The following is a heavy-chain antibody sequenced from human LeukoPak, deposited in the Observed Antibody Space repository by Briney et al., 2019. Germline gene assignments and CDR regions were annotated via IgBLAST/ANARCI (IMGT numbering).Heavy chain of an antibody. V-gene: IGHV3-30-3*01. J-gene: IGHJ4*02. CDR1: GFTFSSYA. D-gene: IGHD2-8*02. CDR2: ISYDGSNK. CDR3: ARESGTGVVFDY. Sequence: GGSLRLSCAASGFTFSSYAMHWVRQAPGKGLEWVAVISYDGSNKYYADSVKGRFTISRDNSKNTLYLQMNSLRAEDTAVYYCARESGTGVVFDYWGQGTLVTVSS.